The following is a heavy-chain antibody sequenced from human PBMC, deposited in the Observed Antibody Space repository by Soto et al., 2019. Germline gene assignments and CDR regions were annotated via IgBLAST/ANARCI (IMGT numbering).Heavy chain of an antibody. D-gene: IGHD3-9*01. J-gene: IGHJ5*02. CDR1: GYSFTSYW. CDR3: ARGYYIWTGQSWFDP. V-gene: IGHV5-10-1*01. CDR2: IDPSDSYT. Sequence: GESLKISCKGSGYSFTSYWISWVRQMPGKGLEWMGRIDPSDSYTSYSPSFRGHVTISADKSISTAYLQWSSLKASDTAMYYCARGYYIWTGQSWFDPWGQGTLVTVSS.